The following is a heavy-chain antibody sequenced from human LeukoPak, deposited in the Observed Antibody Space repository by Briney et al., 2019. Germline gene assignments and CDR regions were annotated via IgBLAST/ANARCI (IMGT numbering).Heavy chain of an antibody. V-gene: IGHV6-1*01. Sequence: SQTLSLTCAISGDSVSINNASWNWIRQSPSRGLEWLGTTYYRSKWLYDYAISVKSRITISPDAFKNQFSLQLSSVTPEDTAIYYCARRYSGNYYFDYWGQGTQVTVSA. CDR3: ARRYSGNYYFDY. CDR2: TYYRSKWLY. D-gene: IGHD1-26*01. CDR1: GDSVSINNAS. J-gene: IGHJ4*02.